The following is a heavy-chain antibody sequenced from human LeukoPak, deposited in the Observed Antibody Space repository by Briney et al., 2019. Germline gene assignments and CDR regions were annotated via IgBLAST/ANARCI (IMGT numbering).Heavy chain of an antibody. V-gene: IGHV3-30*02. CDR1: GFTFNNYG. Sequence: PGGSLRLSCAASGFTFNNYGMHWVRQAPGKGLEWVAFIWYDGSNKYYADSVKGRFTISRDNSKNTLYLQMSSLRAEDTAVYYCAKAWSYCSSTSCSAAGYWGQGTLVTVSS. CDR3: AKAWSYCSSTSCSAAGY. D-gene: IGHD2-2*01. CDR2: IWYDGSNK. J-gene: IGHJ4*02.